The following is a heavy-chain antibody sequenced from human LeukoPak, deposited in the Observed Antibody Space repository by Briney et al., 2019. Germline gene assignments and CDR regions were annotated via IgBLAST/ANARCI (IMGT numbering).Heavy chain of an antibody. J-gene: IGHJ4*02. Sequence: GGSLRLSCAASGFTFSYYEMIWVRQAPGKGLEWVSYITGGSTTKNYADSVKGRFTISRDNAKNSLYLQMNSLRAEDTAIYYCARGGDIAVATAPYYFDYWGQGILVTVS. CDR3: ARGGDIAVATAPYYFDY. V-gene: IGHV3-48*03. D-gene: IGHD6-19*01. CDR1: GFTFSYYE. CDR2: ITGGSTTK.